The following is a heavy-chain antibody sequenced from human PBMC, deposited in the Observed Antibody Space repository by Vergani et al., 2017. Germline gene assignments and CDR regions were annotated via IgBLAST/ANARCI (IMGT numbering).Heavy chain of an antibody. CDR2: IYTSGST. D-gene: IGHD1-26*01. Sequence: QVQLQESGPGLVKPSQTLSLTCTVSGGSISSGRYYWSWIRQPAGKGLEWIGSIYTSGSTNYNPSLKSRVTISVDTSKNQFSLKLSSVTAADTAVYYCSRAGAGGDFDDAFDIWGQGTMVTVSS. V-gene: IGHV4-61*02. J-gene: IGHJ3*02. CDR1: GGSISSGRYY. CDR3: SRAGAGGDFDDAFDI.